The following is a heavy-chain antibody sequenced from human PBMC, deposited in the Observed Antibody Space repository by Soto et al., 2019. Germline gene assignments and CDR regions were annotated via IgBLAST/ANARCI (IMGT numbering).Heavy chain of an antibody. CDR1: GFTFSDVW. Sequence: PGGSLRLSCAVSGFTFSDVWMNWVHQAPGKGLEWVGRKTYYADSVKGRFSVSRDDSTNMVFLQMSSLRPEDTAVYHCARAYQLTYYFDDWGPGTPVTVSS. V-gene: IGHV3-66*02. CDR2: GRKT. J-gene: IGHJ4*02. D-gene: IGHD3-16*01. CDR3: ARAYQLTYYFDD.